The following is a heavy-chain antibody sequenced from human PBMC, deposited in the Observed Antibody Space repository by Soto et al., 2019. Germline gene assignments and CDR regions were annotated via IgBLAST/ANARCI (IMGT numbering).Heavy chain of an antibody. CDR2: INPGDSDT. CDR1: GYSFSKYW. Sequence: GESLKISCKGSGYSFSKYWIAWVRQMPGKGLEWMGIINPGDSDTRYSPSFQGRVTVSADKSISTAYLQWSSLRASDTAMYYCARQGLRDAFDIWGQGTMVTVSS. CDR3: ARQGLRDAFDI. J-gene: IGHJ3*02. D-gene: IGHD5-12*01. V-gene: IGHV5-51*01.